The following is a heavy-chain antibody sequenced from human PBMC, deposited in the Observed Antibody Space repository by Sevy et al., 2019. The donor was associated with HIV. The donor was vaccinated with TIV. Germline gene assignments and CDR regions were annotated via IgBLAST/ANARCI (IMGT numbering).Heavy chain of an antibody. J-gene: IGHJ3*01. CDR1: GFTFPDYA. Sequence: GGSLRLSCAASGFTFPDYAMSWVRQVPGKGLEWVSAINWKGDNTGYADSLTGRFTISRDDAKNSVYLEINSLRAEDTALYYCARNTYYYDTTGYGAFDLWGQGTMVTVSS. CDR3: ARNTYYYDTTGYGAFDL. V-gene: IGHV3-20*04. D-gene: IGHD3-22*01. CDR2: INWKGDNT.